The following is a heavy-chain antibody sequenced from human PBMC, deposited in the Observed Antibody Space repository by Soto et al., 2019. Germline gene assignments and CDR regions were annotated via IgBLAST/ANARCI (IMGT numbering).Heavy chain of an antibody. CDR2: IWYDGSNK. V-gene: IGHV3-33*01. CDR1: GFTFINYG. Sequence: GGSLRLSCAASGFTFINYGMHWVRQAPGKGLEWVAVIWYDGSNKYYVDSVKGRFTISRDNSKNTVYLQMNSLRAEDTAVYYCARDNGEIPNYVLDYWGQGTLVTVSS. J-gene: IGHJ4*02. CDR3: ARDNGEIPNYVLDY. D-gene: IGHD4-17*01.